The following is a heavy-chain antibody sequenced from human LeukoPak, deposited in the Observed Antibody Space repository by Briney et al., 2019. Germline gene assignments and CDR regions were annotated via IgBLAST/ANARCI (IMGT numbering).Heavy chain of an antibody. CDR2: IHYSGNT. CDR3: ARDSGYSSSYDH. D-gene: IGHD6-13*01. J-gene: IGHJ4*02. CDR1: GGSISNYY. V-gene: IGHV4-59*01. Sequence: SETLSLTCTVSGGSISNYYWSWIRQPPGKGLEWIGNIHYSGNTDYSPSLKSRVTISVDTSKSQFSLNLSSMTAADTAVYYCARDSGYSSSYDHWGQGTLVSVSA.